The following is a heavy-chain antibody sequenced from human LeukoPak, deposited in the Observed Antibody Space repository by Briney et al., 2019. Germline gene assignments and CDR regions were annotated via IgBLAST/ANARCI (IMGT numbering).Heavy chain of an antibody. J-gene: IGHJ3*02. V-gene: IGHV1-18*01. CDR3: ARAGYCSGGSCHTGAFDI. Sequence: ASVKVSCKASGYTFTSYGITWVRQAPGQGLEWMGWISPYNDNANYAQKLQGRVTVTTDTSTSTAYMELRSLRSDDTAVYYCARAGYCSGGSCHTGAFDIWGQGTMVT. CDR1: GYTFTSYG. CDR2: ISPYNDNA. D-gene: IGHD2-15*01.